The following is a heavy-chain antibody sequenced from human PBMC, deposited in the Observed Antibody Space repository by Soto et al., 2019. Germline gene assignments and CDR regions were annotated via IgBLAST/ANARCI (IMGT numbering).Heavy chain of an antibody. Sequence: GLSHRLPYAAFGFTFRNYGIHRILKAQGKGLEWVAVIWYDGSNKYYADSVKGRFTISRDNSKNTLYLQMNSLRAEDTAVYYCARDGAEYYDILTGYQYGMDVWGQGTTVTVSS. CDR1: GFTFRNYG. D-gene: IGHD3-9*01. J-gene: IGHJ6*02. CDR3: ARDGAEYYDILTGYQYGMDV. V-gene: IGHV3-33*01. CDR2: IWYDGSNK.